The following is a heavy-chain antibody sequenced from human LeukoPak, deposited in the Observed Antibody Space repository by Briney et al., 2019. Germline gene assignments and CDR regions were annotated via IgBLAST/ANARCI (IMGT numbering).Heavy chain of an antibody. D-gene: IGHD6-13*01. V-gene: IGHV3-15*01. Sequence: GGSLRLSCAASGFTVSSNYMSWVRQAPGKGLEWVGRIKSKTDGGTTDYAAPVKGRFTISRDDSKNTLYLQMNSLKTEDTAVYYCTTDRVAAAQDYWGQGALVTVSS. CDR1: GFTVSSNY. J-gene: IGHJ4*02. CDR3: TTDRVAAAQDY. CDR2: IKSKTDGGTT.